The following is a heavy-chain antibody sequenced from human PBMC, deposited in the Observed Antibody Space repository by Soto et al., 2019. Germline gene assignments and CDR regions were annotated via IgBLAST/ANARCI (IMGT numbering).Heavy chain of an antibody. CDR3: ARPLWRDDYNWGYFDL. V-gene: IGHV3-30-3*01. CDR2: ISYDGSNK. D-gene: IGHD4-4*01. Sequence: QVQLVESGGGVVQPGTSLRRSCAASGFTFSSYAMHWVRQVPGKGLEWVAVISYDGSNKYYADSVKGRFTISRDNSKNTLYLQMNSLRAEDTAVYYCARPLWRDDYNWGYFDLWGRGTLVTVSS. CDR1: GFTFSSYA. J-gene: IGHJ2*01.